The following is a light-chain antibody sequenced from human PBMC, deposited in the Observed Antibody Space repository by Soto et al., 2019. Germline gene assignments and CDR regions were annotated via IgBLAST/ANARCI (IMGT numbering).Light chain of an antibody. J-gene: IGLJ1*01. CDR1: SSDVGGYNY. Sequence: QSALTQPASVSGSPGQSITISCTGTSSDVGGYNYVSWYQQHPGKAPKLMIYDVSNRPSGVSNRFSGSKSANTASLTISGLQAEDGADYYCSSYTSSSTRVFGTGTKLTVL. V-gene: IGLV2-14*01. CDR2: DVS. CDR3: SSYTSSSTRV.